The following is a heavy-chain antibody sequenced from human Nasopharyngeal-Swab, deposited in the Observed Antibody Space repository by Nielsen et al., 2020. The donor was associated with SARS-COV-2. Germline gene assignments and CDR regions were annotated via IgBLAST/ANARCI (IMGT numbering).Heavy chain of an antibody. CDR3: VRSCGGDCHGIDH. J-gene: IGHJ1*01. CDR1: GFTFSISF. V-gene: IGHV3-74*01. CDR2: INSDGSST. D-gene: IGHD2-21*02. Sequence: GGSLRLSCVASGFTFSISFIHWVRRAPGKGLVWVSRINSDGSSTNYADSVKGRFTVSRDNAKNTAYLQMDSLAVEDTAMYYCVRSCGGDCHGIDHWGQGTLVTVSS.